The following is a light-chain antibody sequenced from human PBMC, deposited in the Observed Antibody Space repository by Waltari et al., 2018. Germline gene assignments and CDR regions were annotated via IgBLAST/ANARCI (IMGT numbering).Light chain of an antibody. CDR1: HGIGNE. J-gene: IGKJ1*01. CDR3: QQEETAPWT. CDR2: GAS. Sequence: IQMTQSPSSLSASKVDRITVTCRASHGIGNELSWYQQKAGKAPTLLIYGASRLQTGVSFRFSGSGSGTDFTLTINNLQPEDVATYYCQQEETAPWTFGQGTKVEI. V-gene: IGKV1-27*01.